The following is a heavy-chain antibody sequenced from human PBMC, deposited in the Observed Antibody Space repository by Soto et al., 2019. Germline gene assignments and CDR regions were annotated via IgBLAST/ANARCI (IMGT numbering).Heavy chain of an antibody. J-gene: IGHJ5*02. D-gene: IGHD1-26*01. CDR2: INPNGGST. V-gene: IGHV1-46*01. Sequence: ASVKASCKAPADTFTSYYMNWVRMAHGQGLEWMCIINPNGGSTRYAQKFQGRVTFTRDTPASTVYIELRSLRSDDTAFYYCARSSGGVFGIIIEGSNWFGPWGQGSLVTVAS. CDR3: ARSSGGVFGIIIEGSNWFGP. CDR1: ADTFTSYY.